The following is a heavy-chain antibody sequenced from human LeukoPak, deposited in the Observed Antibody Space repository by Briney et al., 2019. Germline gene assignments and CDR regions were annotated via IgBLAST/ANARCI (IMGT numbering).Heavy chain of an antibody. D-gene: IGHD1-20*01. J-gene: IGHJ4*02. Sequence: GGSLRLSCAASGSTLSNYGMHWVRQAPGKGLEWVAFIRYDGSNKHYADSVKGRFTISRDNSKNTLYLQVNSLRAEDTAVYYCAKDGNWNYFDYWGQGTLVTVSS. V-gene: IGHV3-30*02. CDR2: IRYDGSNK. CDR3: AKDGNWNYFDY. CDR1: GSTLSNYG.